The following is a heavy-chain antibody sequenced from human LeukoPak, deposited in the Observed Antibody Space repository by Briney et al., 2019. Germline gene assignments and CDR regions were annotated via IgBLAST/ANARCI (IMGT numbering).Heavy chain of an antibody. CDR3: ARTRGATFYYYMDV. CDR1: GYTFTGYY. Sequence: ASVNVSCKASGYTFTGYYMHWVGQAPGQGLEWMGWINPNSGGTNYAKKFQGRVTMTRDTSISTAYMELSRLRSDDTAVYYCARTRGATFYYYMDVWGKGTTVTVSS. CDR2: INPNSGGT. V-gene: IGHV1-2*02. D-gene: IGHD1-26*01. J-gene: IGHJ6*03.